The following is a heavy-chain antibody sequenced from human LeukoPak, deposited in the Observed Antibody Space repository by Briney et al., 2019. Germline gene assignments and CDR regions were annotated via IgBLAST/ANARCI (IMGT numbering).Heavy chain of an antibody. CDR3: AREGPPPGAFDI. J-gene: IGHJ3*02. CDR2: MNPNSGNT. V-gene: IGHV1-8*01. CDR1: GYTFTSYD. Sequence: ASVKVSCKASGYTFTSYDINWVRQATGQGLEWMGWMNPNSGNTGYAQKFQGRVTMTRNTSISTAYMELSSLRSEDTAVYYCAREGPPPGAFDIWGQGTMVTVSS. D-gene: IGHD3-10*01.